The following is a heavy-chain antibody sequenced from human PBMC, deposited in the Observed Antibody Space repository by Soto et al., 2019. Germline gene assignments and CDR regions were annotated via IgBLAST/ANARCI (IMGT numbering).Heavy chain of an antibody. D-gene: IGHD2-2*01. CDR2: ISSSSSTI. CDR3: ASPSPTLVPAAILYYYYGMDV. Sequence: EVQLVESGGGLVQPGGSLRLSCAASGFTFSSYSMNWVRQAPGKGLEWVSYISSSSSTIYYADSVKGRFTISRDNAKNSLYLQMNSLRDEDTAVYYCASPSPTLVPAAILYYYYGMDVWGQGTTVTVSS. J-gene: IGHJ6*02. V-gene: IGHV3-48*02. CDR1: GFTFSSYS.